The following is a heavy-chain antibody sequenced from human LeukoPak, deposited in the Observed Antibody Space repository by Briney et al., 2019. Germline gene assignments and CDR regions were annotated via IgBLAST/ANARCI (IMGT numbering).Heavy chain of an antibody. V-gene: IGHV4-39*02. D-gene: IGHD3-22*01. J-gene: IGHJ3*02. CDR1: GGSISSSNYY. CDR3: AREVEYYDSSGYRPHAFDI. CDR2: ISYSGGT. Sequence: PSETLSLTYTVSGGSISSSNYYWGWTRQPPGKGLEWFGSISYSGGTSYNPSLRSRVSISVDTSKNQFSLKLNSVTAADTTVYYCAREVEYYDSSGYRPHAFDIWGQGTVVTVSS.